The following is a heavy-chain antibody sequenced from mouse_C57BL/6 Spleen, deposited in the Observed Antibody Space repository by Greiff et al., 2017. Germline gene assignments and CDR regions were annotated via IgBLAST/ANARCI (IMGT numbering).Heavy chain of an antibody. Sequence: QVQLQQSGAELVRPGASVTLSCKASGYTFTDYEMHWVKQTPVHGLEWIGAIDPETGGTAYNQKFKGKAILTADKSSSTAYMELRSLTSEDSAVYYCTSGGEDYFDDWGQGTTLTVSS. V-gene: IGHV1-15*01. CDR1: GYTFTDYE. J-gene: IGHJ2*01. CDR2: IDPETGGT. CDR3: TSGGEDYFDD.